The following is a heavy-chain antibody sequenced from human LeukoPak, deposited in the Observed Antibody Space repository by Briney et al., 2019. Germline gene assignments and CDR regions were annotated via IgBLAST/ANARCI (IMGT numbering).Heavy chain of an antibody. J-gene: IGHJ4*02. CDR2: IHHSGST. Sequence: SETLSLTCAVSGGSFSGYYWSWIRQPPGKGLEWIGEIHHSGSTNYNPSLKSRVTISVDTSKNQFSLKLSSVTAADTAVYYCARGRIHYYGSGSPFDYWGQGTLVTVSS. V-gene: IGHV4-34*01. CDR3: ARGRIHYYGSGSPFDY. D-gene: IGHD3-10*01. CDR1: GGSFSGYY.